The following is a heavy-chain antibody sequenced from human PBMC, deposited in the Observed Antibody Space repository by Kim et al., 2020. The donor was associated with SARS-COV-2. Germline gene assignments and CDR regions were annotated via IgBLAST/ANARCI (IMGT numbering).Heavy chain of an antibody. Sequence: SETLSLTCTVSGGSVSSGSYYWSWIRQPPGKGLEWIGYIYYSGRTNYNPSLKSRVTISVDTSKNQFSLKLSSVTAADRAVYYCASLRFTIFFAGDAFDIWGQGTMVTVAS. J-gene: IGHJ3*02. CDR3: ASLRFTIFFAGDAFDI. CDR2: IYYSGRT. V-gene: IGHV4-61*01. D-gene: IGHD3-9*01. CDR1: GGSVSSGSYY.